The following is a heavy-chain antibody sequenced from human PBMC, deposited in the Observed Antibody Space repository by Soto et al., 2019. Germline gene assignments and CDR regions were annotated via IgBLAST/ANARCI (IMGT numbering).Heavy chain of an antibody. CDR3: ARAEATVTTYYYYYYGMDV. V-gene: IGHV4-30-4*01. D-gene: IGHD4-17*01. CDR1: GGSISSGDYY. Sequence: PSETLSLTCTVSGGSISSGDYYWSWIRQPPGKGLEWIGYIYYSGSTYYNPSLKSRVTISVDTSKNQFSLKLSSVTAADTAVYYCARAEATVTTYYYYYYGMDVWGQGTTVTVSS. CDR2: IYYSGST. J-gene: IGHJ6*02.